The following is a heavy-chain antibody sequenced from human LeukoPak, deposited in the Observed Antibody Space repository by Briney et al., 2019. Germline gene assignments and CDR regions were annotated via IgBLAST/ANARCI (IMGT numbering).Heavy chain of an antibody. CDR1: GYTFTSYD. D-gene: IGHD3-3*01. Sequence: ASVKVSCKASGYTFTSYDINWVRQATGQGLEWMGWMNPNSGNTGYAQKFQGRVTMTRNTSISTAYMELSSLRSEDTAVYYCARGPTYYDFWSGYYSALVWLDPWGQGTLVTVSS. J-gene: IGHJ5*02. CDR3: ARGPTYYDFWSGYYSALVWLDP. CDR2: MNPNSGNT. V-gene: IGHV1-8*01.